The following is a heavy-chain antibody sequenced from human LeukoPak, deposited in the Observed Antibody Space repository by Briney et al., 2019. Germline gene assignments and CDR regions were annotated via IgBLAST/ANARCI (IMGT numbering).Heavy chain of an antibody. CDR1: VLTFSGDG. Sequence: VGSLRLSCAASVLTFSGDGMHSGRQVPGQGVVGWAGMNPCGSSVAYADSAKGRFTISRDNAKNTLYLQIASLRAEDTGVYYCARSTPADDYWGQGTLVTVSS. V-gene: IGHV3-74*01. J-gene: IGHJ4*02. CDR3: ARSTPADDY. CDR2: MNPCGSSV.